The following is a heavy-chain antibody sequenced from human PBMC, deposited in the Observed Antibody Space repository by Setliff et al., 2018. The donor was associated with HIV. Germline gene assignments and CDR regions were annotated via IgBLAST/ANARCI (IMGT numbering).Heavy chain of an antibody. V-gene: IGHV1-8*03. CDR2: MNPNSGNT. CDR3: ARVMLAGYSSGPNGY. CDR1: EYDINDQY. J-gene: IGHJ4*02. Sequence: ASVKVSCKTSEYDINDQYINWVRQATGQGLEWMGWMNPNSGNTGYAQKFQGRVTITRNTSTSTAYMELSSLRSEDTAVYFCARVMLAGYSSGPNGYWGQGTLVTVSS. D-gene: IGHD6-19*01.